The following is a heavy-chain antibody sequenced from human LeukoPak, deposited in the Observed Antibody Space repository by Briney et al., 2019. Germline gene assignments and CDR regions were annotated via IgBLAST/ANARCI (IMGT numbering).Heavy chain of an antibody. J-gene: IGHJ6*02. D-gene: IGHD2-2*01. CDR1: GYTFTGYY. CDR3: ARGIPYCSSTSCLYYYYYGMDV. Sequence: ASVTVSCTASGYTFTGYYMHWVRQAPGQGLEWMGWVNPNSGGTNYAQKFQGGVTITRDTSISIAYMELSRLRSDDKAVYYCARGIPYCSSTSCLYYYYYGMDVWGQGTTVTVSS. CDR2: VNPNSGGT. V-gene: IGHV1-2*02.